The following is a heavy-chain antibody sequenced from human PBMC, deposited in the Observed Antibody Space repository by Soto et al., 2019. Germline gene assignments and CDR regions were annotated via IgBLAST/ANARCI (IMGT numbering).Heavy chain of an antibody. Sequence: PSETLSLTCTVSGGSISSDYWSWIRQPPGKGLEWIGYIYYSGSTNYNPSLKSRVTISVDTSKNQFSLKLSSVTAADTAVYYCARQYYYYMDVWGKGTTVTVSS. CDR3: ARQYYYYMDV. CDR2: IYYSGST. D-gene: IGHD4-4*01. V-gene: IGHV4-59*01. CDR1: GGSISSDY. J-gene: IGHJ6*03.